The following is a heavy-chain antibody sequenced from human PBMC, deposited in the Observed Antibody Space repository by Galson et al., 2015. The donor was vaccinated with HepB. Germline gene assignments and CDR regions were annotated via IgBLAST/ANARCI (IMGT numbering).Heavy chain of an antibody. CDR1: GGSISSYY. CDR2: IYYSGST. D-gene: IGHD3-16*01. Sequence: ETLSLTCTVSGGSISSYYWSWIRQPPGKGLERIGYIYYSGSTNYNPSLKSRVTISVDTSKNQFSLKLSSVTAADTAVYYCATASDRFDFDYWGQGTLVTVSS. J-gene: IGHJ4*02. CDR3: ATASDRFDFDY. V-gene: IGHV4-59*01.